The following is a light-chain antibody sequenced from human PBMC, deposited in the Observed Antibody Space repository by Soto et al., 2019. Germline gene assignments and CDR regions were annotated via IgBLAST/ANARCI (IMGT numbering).Light chain of an antibody. Sequence: DIQMTQSPSSLSASVVDVVTSTCQASQDISNYLNWYQQKPGKAPKLLIYDASNLETGVPSRFSGSGSGTEFTLTISSLQTDDFATYYCQQYNSYSTFGQGTKVDIK. J-gene: IGKJ1*01. CDR1: QDISNY. CDR3: QQYNSYST. V-gene: IGKV1-33*01. CDR2: DAS.